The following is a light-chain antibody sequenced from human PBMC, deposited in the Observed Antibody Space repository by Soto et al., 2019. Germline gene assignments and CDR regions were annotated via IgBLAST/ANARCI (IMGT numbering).Light chain of an antibody. J-gene: IGKJ4*01. V-gene: IGKV1-17*01. CDR1: QGIRHD. Sequence: DIQMTQSPSSLSASVADRVTMTCRASQGIRHDLGWYQQKPGKAPKRLMYAASSLQSGVPSRFSGSGSGTEFTLTISSLQPEDFATYYCLQHNSYPLLTFGGGTKVEIK. CDR3: LQHNSYPLLT. CDR2: AAS.